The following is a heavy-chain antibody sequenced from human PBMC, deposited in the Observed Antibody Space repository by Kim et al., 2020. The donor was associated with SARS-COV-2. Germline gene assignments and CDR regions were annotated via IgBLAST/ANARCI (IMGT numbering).Heavy chain of an antibody. Sequence: GGSLRLSCAVSGFIFDDYAMHWVRQAPGKGLEWVSGISWDSGNIGYADSVKGRFTISRDNAKNSLYLQMNSLRAEDTALYYCAKDITYNFYYYAMDVWGQGTAVTVSS. D-gene: IGHD3-10*01. J-gene: IGHJ6*02. CDR1: GFIFDDYA. CDR3: AKDITYNFYYYAMDV. CDR2: ISWDSGNI. V-gene: IGHV3-9*01.